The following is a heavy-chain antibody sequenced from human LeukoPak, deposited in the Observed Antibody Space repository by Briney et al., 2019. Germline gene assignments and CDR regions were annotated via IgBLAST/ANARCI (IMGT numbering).Heavy chain of an antibody. CDR1: GYSFASQW. V-gene: IGHV5-51*01. CDR2: IYPGDSDT. D-gene: IGHD2-21*01. Sequence: PGESLKISCKGSGYSFASQWIGWVRQMPGKGLEWMGIIYPGDSDTRYSPSFQGQVTISADRSIRTAYLQWSSLNASDTAMYYCARVITAGDWRGFDYWGQGTLVTVSS. CDR3: ARVITAGDWRGFDY. J-gene: IGHJ4*02.